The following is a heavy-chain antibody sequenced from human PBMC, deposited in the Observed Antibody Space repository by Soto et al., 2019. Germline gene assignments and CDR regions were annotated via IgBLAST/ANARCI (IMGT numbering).Heavy chain of an antibody. CDR2: IHTGGST. CDR3: ARDFYDLSYKFDY. V-gene: IGHV3-66*01. Sequence: EVQLVESGGGLVQPGGSLRLSCAASGFTVSNHYMAWVRQAPGKGLAWVSVIHTGGSTYYADSVKGRFSISRDNSKNTLYLQMSSLRAEDTAVYYCARDFYDLSYKFDYWGQGTLDTVSS. CDR1: GFTVSNHY. J-gene: IGHJ4*02. D-gene: IGHD3-3*01.